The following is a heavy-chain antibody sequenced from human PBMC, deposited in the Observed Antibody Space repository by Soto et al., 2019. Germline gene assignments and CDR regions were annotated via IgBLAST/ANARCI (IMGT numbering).Heavy chain of an antibody. CDR1: GFTFSSYA. Sequence: GGSLRLSCAASGFTFSSYAMSWVRQAPGKGLEWVSAISGSGSTYYADSVKGRFTISRDNSKNTLYLQMNSLRAEDTAVYYCAKNVDIVATINFDYYYYGMDVWGQGPRSPSP. CDR2: ISGSGST. J-gene: IGHJ6*02. CDR3: AKNVDIVATINFDYYYYGMDV. D-gene: IGHD5-12*01. V-gene: IGHV3-23*01.